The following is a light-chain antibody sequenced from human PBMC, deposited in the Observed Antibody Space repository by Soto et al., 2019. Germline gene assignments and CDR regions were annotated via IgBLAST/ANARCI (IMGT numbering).Light chain of an antibody. CDR1: QSMKRRY. V-gene: IGKV3-20*01. CDR3: QQYAHLPIT. J-gene: IGKJ5*01. CDR2: GAS. Sequence: EIVVIQSPGTLSLAPWAIATLFWRASQSMKRRYLAWYQQKPGQAPRLLIYGASTRATGIPARFSGSGSGTEFTLTISSLQPEDFATYYCQQYAHLPITFGQGTRLEIK.